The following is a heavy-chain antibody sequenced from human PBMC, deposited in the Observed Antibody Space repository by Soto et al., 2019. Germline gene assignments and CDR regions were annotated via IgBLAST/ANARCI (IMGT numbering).Heavy chain of an antibody. CDR1: GDSIDTSSYC. V-gene: IGHV4-39*01. CDR2: VCYRGTT. J-gene: IGHJ4*02. Sequence: SETLSLTCTVSGDSIDTSSYCWGWIRQPPGKGLEWIGSVCYRGTTYYNPSLKSRLTISVDTSKRQFSLKLSSVTAEDTAVFYCARQGEHSSSYFFDSWGQGTLVTVSS. CDR3: ARQGEHSSSYFFDS. D-gene: IGHD6-6*01.